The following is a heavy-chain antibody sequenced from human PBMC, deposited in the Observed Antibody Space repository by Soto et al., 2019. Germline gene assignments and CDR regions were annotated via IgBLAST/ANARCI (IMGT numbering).Heavy chain of an antibody. J-gene: IGHJ5*02. Sequence: GGSLRLSCAASGFTFSSFGMHWVRQAPGKGLDWVAVISKDGSYKYYADSVKGRFTISRDNSKNTLYLQMNSLRAEDTALYYCAKDRTSRSPAWFDPWGQGT. CDR3: AKDRTSRSPAWFDP. V-gene: IGHV3-30*18. CDR1: GFTFSSFG. D-gene: IGHD1-26*01. CDR2: ISKDGSYK.